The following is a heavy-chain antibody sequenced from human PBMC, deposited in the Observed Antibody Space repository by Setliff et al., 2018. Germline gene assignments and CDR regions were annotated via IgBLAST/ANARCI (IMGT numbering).Heavy chain of an antibody. V-gene: IGHV4-4*07. J-gene: IGHJ4*02. CDR1: GGFIYDHY. CDR2: VYSDGET. D-gene: IGHD2-8*01. CDR3: ARDPGFHSGTWCLGD. Sequence: TLSLTCTVSGGFIYDHYWTWIRQPAGKGLQWIGRVYSDGETDYSPSLKSRVTISVDKSNNQFSLNLTSVTAADTAVYYCARDPGFHSGTWCLGDWGQGTQVTVSS.